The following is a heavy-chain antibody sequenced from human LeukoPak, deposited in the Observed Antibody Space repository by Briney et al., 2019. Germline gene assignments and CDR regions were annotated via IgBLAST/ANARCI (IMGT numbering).Heavy chain of an antibody. D-gene: IGHD3-22*01. J-gene: IGHJ4*02. CDR2: IYPGDSDT. CDR3: ARPGAGGYYDSSGYYSPYYFDY. Sequence: ESLKISCKGSGYSFTSYWIGWVRQMPGKGLEWMGIIYPGDSDTRYSPSFQGQVTISADKSISTAYLQWSSLKASDTAMYYCARPGAGGYYDSSGYYSPYYFDYWGQGSLVTVSS. CDR1: GYSFTSYW. V-gene: IGHV5-51*01.